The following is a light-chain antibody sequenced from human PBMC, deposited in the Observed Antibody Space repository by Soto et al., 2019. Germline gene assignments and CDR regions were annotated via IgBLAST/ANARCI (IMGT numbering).Light chain of an antibody. CDR2: EVS. CDR3: SSYTSSSTYV. Sequence: QSALTQPPSVSGSPGQSVTISCTGTSSDVGSYNRVSWYQQPPGTAPKLMIYEVSNRPSGVPDRFPGSKSGNTASLTISGLQAEDEADYYCSSYTSSSTYVFGTGTKATVL. V-gene: IGLV2-18*02. J-gene: IGLJ1*01. CDR1: SSDVGSYNR.